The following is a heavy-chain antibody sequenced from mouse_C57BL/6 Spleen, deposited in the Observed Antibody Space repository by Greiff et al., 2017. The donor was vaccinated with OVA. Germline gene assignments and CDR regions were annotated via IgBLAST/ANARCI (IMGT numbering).Heavy chain of an antibody. CDR3: ARVGLYSNDVYWYFDV. J-gene: IGHJ1*03. D-gene: IGHD2-12*01. Sequence: QAQLQQPGAELVRPGTSVKLSCKASGYTFTSYWMHWVKQRPGQGLEWIGVIDPSDSYTNYNQKFKGKATLTVDTSSSTAYMQLSSLTSEDSAVYYCARVGLYSNDVYWYFDVWGTGTTVTVSS. V-gene: IGHV1-59*01. CDR1: GYTFTSYW. CDR2: IDPSDSYT.